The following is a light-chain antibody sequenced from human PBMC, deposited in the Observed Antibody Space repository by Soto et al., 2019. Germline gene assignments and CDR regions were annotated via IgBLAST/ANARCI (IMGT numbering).Light chain of an antibody. V-gene: IGKV3-20*01. CDR1: QSVSNNY. CDR3: HQYGSSPYT. CDR2: GAS. J-gene: IGKJ2*01. Sequence: EIVLTQSPGTLSLSPGERATLSCRASQSVSNNYLTWYQHKPGQAPRLLIYGASSRATGIPVRFSGSGSGTDFILTISRLEPEDFAVYYCHQYGSSPYTFGQGTELEIK.